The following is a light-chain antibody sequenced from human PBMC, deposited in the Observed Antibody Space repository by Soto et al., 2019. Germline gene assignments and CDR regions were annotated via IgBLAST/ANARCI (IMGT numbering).Light chain of an antibody. J-gene: IGKJ1*01. Sequence: DIQMTQSPSTLSESLGDRVTITCRASQTISSWLAWYQQKPGKAPKLLIYNASTLKSGVPSRFSGSGSGTEFTLTISSLQPDDFATYYCQHYNIYSESFGQGTKVELK. CDR3: QHYNIYSES. V-gene: IGKV1-5*03. CDR1: QTISSW. CDR2: NAS.